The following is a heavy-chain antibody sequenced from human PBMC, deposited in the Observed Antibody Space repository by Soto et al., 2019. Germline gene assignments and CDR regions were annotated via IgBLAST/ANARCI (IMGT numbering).Heavy chain of an antibody. CDR3: VRSRWLYAIDY. J-gene: IGHJ4*01. CDR2: ISSSLTYV. CDR1: GFTFNDDY. Sequence: GRSLRLSCAASGFTFNDDYMGWIRQAPGKGLEWVSFISSSLTYVKYADSVKGRFTISRDNAKDSLSLQMNSLRAEDTAVYYCVRSRWLYAIDYWGHGILVTVSS. D-gene: IGHD4-17*01. V-gene: IGHV3-11*03.